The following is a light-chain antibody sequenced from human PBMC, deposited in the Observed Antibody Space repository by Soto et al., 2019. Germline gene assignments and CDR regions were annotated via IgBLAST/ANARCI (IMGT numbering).Light chain of an antibody. CDR3: QQYDSSPRT. CDR1: QSVSSY. Sequence: EVGLTQSPATLSLSPGERATPSCRASQSVSSYLAWYQQKPGQAPRLLIYRTSNRATGIPDRFSGSGSGTDFTLTISRLEPEDFAVYWCQQYDSSPRTFGQGTKVDIK. J-gene: IGKJ1*01. V-gene: IGKV3-20*01. CDR2: RTS.